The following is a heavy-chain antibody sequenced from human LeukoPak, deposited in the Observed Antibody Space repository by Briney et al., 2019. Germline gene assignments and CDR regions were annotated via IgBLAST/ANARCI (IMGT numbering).Heavy chain of an antibody. J-gene: IGHJ4*02. Sequence: SVKVSCKASGGTFSSYAISWVRQAPGQGLEWMGGIIPIFGTANYAQTFQGRVTITADESTSTAYMELSSLRSEDTAVYYCARDIGYSGYDTFDYWGQGTLVTVSS. CDR1: GGTFSSYA. V-gene: IGHV1-69*13. D-gene: IGHD5-12*01. CDR2: IIPIFGTA. CDR3: ARDIGYSGYDTFDY.